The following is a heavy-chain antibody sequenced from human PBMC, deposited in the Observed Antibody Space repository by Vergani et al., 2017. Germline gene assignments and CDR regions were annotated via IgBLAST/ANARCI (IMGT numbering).Heavy chain of an antibody. D-gene: IGHD3-22*01. Sequence: QVQLQESGPGLVKPSETLSLTCTVSGGSISSYYWSWIRQPPGKGLEWIGYIYYSGSTNYNPSLKSRVTISVHTSKNQFSLKRSCVTAADTAVYYCARDSDYYDGSGWFDPWGQGTLVTVSS. CDR1: GGSISSYY. V-gene: IGHV4-59*01. CDR3: ARDSDYYDGSGWFDP. J-gene: IGHJ5*02. CDR2: IYYSGST.